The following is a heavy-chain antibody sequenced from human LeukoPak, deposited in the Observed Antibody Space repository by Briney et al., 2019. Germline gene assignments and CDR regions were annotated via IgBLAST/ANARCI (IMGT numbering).Heavy chain of an antibody. J-gene: IGHJ4*02. V-gene: IGHV3-33*06. CDR1: GFTFSSYG. Sequence: GRSLRLSCAASGFTFSSYGMHWVRQAPGKGLGLVAVIWYDGSNKYYADPVKGRFTISRDNSKNTLYLQMNSLRAEDTAVYYCAKDYGIQLYPPYKTMVGIDYWGQGTLVTVSS. D-gene: IGHD5-18*01. CDR3: AKDYGIQLYPPYKTMVGIDY. CDR2: IWYDGSNK.